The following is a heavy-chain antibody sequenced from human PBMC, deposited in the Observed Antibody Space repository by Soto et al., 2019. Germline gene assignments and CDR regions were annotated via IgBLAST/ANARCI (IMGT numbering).Heavy chain of an antibody. J-gene: IGHJ4*02. CDR2: ISWNSNII. V-gene: IGHV3-9*01. D-gene: IGHD2-15*01. CDR1: GFTFDDYA. CDR3: AKGGPDGFCSGGRCYFDY. Sequence: EVQLVESGGGLVQPGRSLRLSCAASGFTFDDYAMHWVRRVPGKGPEWVSSISWNSNIIGYADSVKGRFTISRDNAKNSLYLQMNSLRPEDTALYYCAKGGPDGFCSGGRCYFDYWGQGTLVTVSS.